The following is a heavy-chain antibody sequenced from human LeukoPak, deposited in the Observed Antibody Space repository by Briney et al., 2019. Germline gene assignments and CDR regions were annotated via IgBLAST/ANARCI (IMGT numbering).Heavy chain of an antibody. D-gene: IGHD3-10*01. CDR3: ARAPRRGVMDV. Sequence: GGSLRLSCEASGFSFSRHWMSWARQAPGKGLEWVANIKQDGSEKYYVDSVKGRFTISRDNAQNSLHLQMNSLRAEDTAVYYCARAPRRGVMDVWGKGTTVSVSS. CDR2: IKQDGSEK. CDR1: GFSFSRHW. J-gene: IGHJ6*03. V-gene: IGHV3-7*01.